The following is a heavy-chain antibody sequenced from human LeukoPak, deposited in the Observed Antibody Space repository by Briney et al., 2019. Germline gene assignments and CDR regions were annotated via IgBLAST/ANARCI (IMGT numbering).Heavy chain of an antibody. D-gene: IGHD4-17*01. CDR1: GGTFSSYA. CDR3: ARAASATVTRGWFDP. J-gene: IGHJ5*02. CDR2: IIRIFGTA. Sequence: SVKVSCKASGGTFSSYAISWVRQAPGQGLEWMGGIIRIFGTANYAQKFQSRVTITTDESTSTAYMELSSLRSEDTAVHYCARAASATVTRGWFDPWGQGTLVTVSS. V-gene: IGHV1-69*05.